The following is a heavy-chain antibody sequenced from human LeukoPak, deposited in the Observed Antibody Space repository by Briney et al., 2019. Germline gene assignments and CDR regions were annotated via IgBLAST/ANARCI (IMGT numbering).Heavy chain of an antibody. J-gene: IGHJ5*02. CDR2: INSDGSST. V-gene: IGHV3-74*01. Sequence: GGSLRLSCAASGFTFSSYWMHWVRQAPGKGLVWVSRINSDGSSTSYADSVKGRFTISRDIAKNTLYLQMNSLRAEDTAVYYCASFGRYNWFDPWGQGTLVTVSS. CDR3: ASFGRYNWFDP. D-gene: IGHD3-10*01. CDR1: GFTFSSYW.